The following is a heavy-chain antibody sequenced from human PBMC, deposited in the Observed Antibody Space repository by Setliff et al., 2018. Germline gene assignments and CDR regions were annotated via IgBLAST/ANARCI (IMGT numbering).Heavy chain of an antibody. Sequence: SETLSLTCTVSGDSTSRYFWNWIRQPPGKGLEWIGSVYHXXTTXYKXXXKRRVTISEDMSKNQVSLTLTSVTAADTAVYYCARGPTIVDWFFDLWGRGTLVTV. CDR3: ARGPTIVDWFFDL. V-gene: IGHV4-59*01. D-gene: IGHD3-22*01. CDR2: VYHXXTT. J-gene: IGHJ2*01. CDR1: GDSTSRYF.